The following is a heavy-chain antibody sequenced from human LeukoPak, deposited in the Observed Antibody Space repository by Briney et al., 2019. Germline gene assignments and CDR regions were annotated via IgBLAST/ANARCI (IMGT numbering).Heavy chain of an antibody. D-gene: IGHD6-19*01. CDR1: GYSFTSYW. CDR2: IDPSDSYT. Sequence: GESLKISCKGSGYSFTSYWISWVRQMPGKGLEWMGRIDPSDSYTNYSPSFQGHVTISADKSINTAYLQWSSLKASDTAMYYCARRLQTAVAGTGVFDIWGQGTMVTVSS. CDR3: ARRLQTAVAGTGVFDI. V-gene: IGHV5-10-1*01. J-gene: IGHJ3*02.